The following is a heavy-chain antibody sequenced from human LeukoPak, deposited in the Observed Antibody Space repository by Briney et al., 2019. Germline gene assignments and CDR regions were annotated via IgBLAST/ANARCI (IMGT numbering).Heavy chain of an antibody. CDR2: IIPIFGTT. Sequence: SVKGSCKASGGTFTSYAISWARHAPGQGLEWMGGIIPIFGTTNYAHKFQDRVTITAHKSTRTAYMELSSLRSEDTAVYYCARVVGLTAYSSSWYSGYYYYMDVWGKGTTVTVSS. J-gene: IGHJ6*03. V-gene: IGHV1-69*06. CDR1: GGTFTSYA. CDR3: ARVVGLTAYSSSWYSGYYYYMDV. D-gene: IGHD6-13*01.